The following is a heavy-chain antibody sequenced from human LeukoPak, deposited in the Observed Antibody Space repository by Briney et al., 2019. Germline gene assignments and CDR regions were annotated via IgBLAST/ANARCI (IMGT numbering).Heavy chain of an antibody. D-gene: IGHD3-10*01. V-gene: IGHV1-46*01. J-gene: IGHJ5*02. Sequence: ASVKVSCKASGYTFTSYYMHWVRQAPGQGLGWMGIINPSGGSTRYAQKFQGRVTMTRDTSTSTVYMELSSLRSEDTAVYYCARGGFSGGSGSSYLNWFDPWGQGTLVTVSS. CDR1: GYTFTSYY. CDR2: INPSGGST. CDR3: ARGGFSGGSGSSYLNWFDP.